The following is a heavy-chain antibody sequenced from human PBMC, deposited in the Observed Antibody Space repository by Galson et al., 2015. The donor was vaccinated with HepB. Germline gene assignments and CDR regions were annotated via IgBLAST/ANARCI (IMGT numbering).Heavy chain of an antibody. CDR3: ARDQHYDSSGYRHYGMDV. V-gene: IGHV1-69*13. J-gene: IGHJ6*02. Sequence: SVKVSCKASGGTFSSYAISWVRQAPGQGLEWMGGIIPIFGTANYAQKFQGRVTITADESTSTAYMELSSLRSEDTAVYYCARDQHYDSSGYRHYGMDVWGQGTTVTVSS. CDR2: IIPIFGTA. CDR1: GGTFSSYA. D-gene: IGHD3-22*01.